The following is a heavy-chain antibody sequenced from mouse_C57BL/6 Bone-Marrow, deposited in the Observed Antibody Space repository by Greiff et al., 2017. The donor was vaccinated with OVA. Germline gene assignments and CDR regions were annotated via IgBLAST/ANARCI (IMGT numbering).Heavy chain of an antibody. J-gene: IGHJ3*01. CDR2: IRSKSNNYAT. CDR1: GFSFNTYA. V-gene: IGHV10-1*01. CDR3: VRQGLETWFAY. D-gene: IGHD2-13*01. Sequence: EVQVVESGGGLVQPKGSLKLSCAASGFSFNTYAMNWVRQAPGKGLEWVARIRSKSNNYATYYADSVKDRFTISRDDSESMLYLQMNNLKTEDTAMYYCVRQGLETWFAYWGQGTLVTVSA.